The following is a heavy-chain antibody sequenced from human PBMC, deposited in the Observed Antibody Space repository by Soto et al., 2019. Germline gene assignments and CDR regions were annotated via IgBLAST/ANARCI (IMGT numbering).Heavy chain of an antibody. J-gene: IGHJ4*02. CDR3: AKDTHLYDSSGYYFFDQ. CDR1: GSTFRNYG. V-gene: IGHV3-30*18. D-gene: IGHD3-22*01. Sequence: QVQLVESGGGVVQPGRSLRLSCAASGSTFRNYGIHWVRQAPGKGLQWVATISFDGSNTHYVDSVQGRFTISRDNSVNPVVLQMNGLRVEDTAVYYCAKDTHLYDSSGYYFFDQWAQGTLFTVSS. CDR2: ISFDGSNT.